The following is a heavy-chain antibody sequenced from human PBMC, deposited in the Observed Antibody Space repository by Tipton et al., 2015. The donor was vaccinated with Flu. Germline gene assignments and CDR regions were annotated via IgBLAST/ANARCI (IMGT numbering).Heavy chain of an antibody. CDR3: AADCRGHSIAAAPYYYMDV. Sequence: QSGAEVKKPGTSVKVSCKASGFTFTSSAMQWVRQARGQRLEWIGWIVVGSGNTNYAQKFQERVTITRDMSTSTAYMELSSLRSEDTAVYYCAADCRGHSIAAAPYYYMDVWGKGTTVTVSS. CDR1: GFTFTSSA. J-gene: IGHJ6*03. D-gene: IGHD6-13*01. V-gene: IGHV1-58*02. CDR2: IVVGSGNT.